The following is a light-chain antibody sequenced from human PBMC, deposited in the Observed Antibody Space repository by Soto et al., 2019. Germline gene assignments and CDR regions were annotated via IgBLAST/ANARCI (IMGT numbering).Light chain of an antibody. CDR1: QSISSW. CDR2: KAS. J-gene: IGKJ1*01. CDR3: QQSFRAPPT. Sequence: DIQMTHSPSTLSASVGDRVPITCRPRQSISSWLAWYQQKPGKAPKLLIYKASTLKSGVPLRVSGSESGTDCTRTISSLQPEDFETYDCQQSFRAPPTFGPGTKVDIK. V-gene: IGKV1-5*03.